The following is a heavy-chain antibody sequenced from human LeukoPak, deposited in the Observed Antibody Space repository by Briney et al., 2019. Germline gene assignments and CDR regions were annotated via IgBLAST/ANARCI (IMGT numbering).Heavy chain of an antibody. Sequence: PSETLSLTCAVYGGSFSGYYWSWIRQPPGKGLEWVANIKQDGSEKYYVDSVKGRFTISRDNAKNSLYLQMNSLRAEDTAVYYCARANWETLDYWGQGTLVTVSS. J-gene: IGHJ4*02. CDR2: IKQDGSEK. D-gene: IGHD1-1*01. V-gene: IGHV3-7*01. CDR1: GGSFSGYY. CDR3: ARANWETLDY.